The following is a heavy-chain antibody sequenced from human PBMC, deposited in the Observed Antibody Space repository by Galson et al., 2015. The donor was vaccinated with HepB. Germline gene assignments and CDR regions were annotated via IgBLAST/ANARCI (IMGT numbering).Heavy chain of an antibody. J-gene: IGHJ5*02. V-gene: IGHV3-11*01. Sequence: SLRLSCAASGFTFSDYYMSWIRQAPGRGLEWVSYISDSGVIKYYADSVKGRFTVSRDNAKNSLYLQMNSLRPEDTAIYYCARAARWLDPWGQGTLVIVSS. CDR3: ARAARWLDP. CDR2: ISDSGVIK. CDR1: GFTFSDYY.